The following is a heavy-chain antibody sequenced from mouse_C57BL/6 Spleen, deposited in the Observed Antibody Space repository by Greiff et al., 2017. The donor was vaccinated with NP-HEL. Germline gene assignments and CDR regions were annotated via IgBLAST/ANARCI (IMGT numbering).Heavy chain of an antibody. V-gene: IGHV1-82*01. Sequence: VQLQQSGPELVKPGASVKISCKASGYAFSSSWMNWVKQRPGKGLEWIGRIYPGDGDTNYNGKFKGKATLTADKSSSTAYMQLSSLTSEDSAVYFCARSGNYYGYDWFAYWGQGTLVTVSA. J-gene: IGHJ3*01. CDR3: ARSGNYYGYDWFAY. D-gene: IGHD2-2*01. CDR2: IYPGDGDT. CDR1: GYAFSSSW.